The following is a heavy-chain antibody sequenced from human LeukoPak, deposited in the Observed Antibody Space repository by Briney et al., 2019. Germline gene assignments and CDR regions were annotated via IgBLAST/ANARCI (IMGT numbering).Heavy chain of an antibody. CDR1: GGTFSSYA. CDR2: IIPIFGTA. Sequence: SVKVSCKASGGTFSSYAISWVRQAPGQGLKWMGGIIPIFGTANYAQKFQGRVTITEDESTSTAYMELSSLRSEDTAVYYCARDMGCSSITCYSVPCDAFDIWGQGTMVTVSS. CDR3: ARDMGCSSITCYSVPCDAFDI. J-gene: IGHJ3*02. D-gene: IGHD2-2*02. V-gene: IGHV1-69*13.